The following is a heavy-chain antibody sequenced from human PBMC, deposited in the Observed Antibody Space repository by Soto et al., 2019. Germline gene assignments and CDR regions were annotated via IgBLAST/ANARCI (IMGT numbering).Heavy chain of an antibody. V-gene: IGHV1-24*01. CDR3: ATSSSWHKYYYYYYGMDV. D-gene: IGHD6-13*01. CDR2: FDPEDGET. Sequence: GASVKVSCKASGGTFSSYTISWVRQAPGKGLEWKGGFDPEDGETIYAQKFQGRVTMTEDTSTDTSYMELSSLRSEDTAVYYCATSSSWHKYYYYYYGMDVWGQGTTVTVSS. J-gene: IGHJ6*02. CDR1: GGTFSSYT.